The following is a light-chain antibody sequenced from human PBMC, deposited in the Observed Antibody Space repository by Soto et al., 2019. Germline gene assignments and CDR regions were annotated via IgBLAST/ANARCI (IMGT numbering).Light chain of an antibody. V-gene: IGKV1-39*01. CDR1: ETISTF. J-gene: IGKJ1*01. CDR2: AAS. CDR3: QQSYNIPPT. Sequence: DIQMTQSPVSLSASVGDRVTITCRASETISTFLNWYQQKPGKAPKVLIFAASSLQSGVPSRFSGSGSGTDFALTISGLQHEDFATYYCQQSYNIPPTLGQGTKVDIK.